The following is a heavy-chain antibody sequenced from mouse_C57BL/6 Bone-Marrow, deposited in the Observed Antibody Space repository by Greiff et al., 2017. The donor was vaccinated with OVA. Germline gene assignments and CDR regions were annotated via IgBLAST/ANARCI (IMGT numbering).Heavy chain of an antibody. CDR1: GYAFSSYW. CDR3: ARGTIYYDSWFDY. CDR2: IYPGDGDT. D-gene: IGHD2-4*01. V-gene: IGHV1-80*01. Sequence: VQLQQSGAELVKPGASVKISCKASGYAFSSYWMNWVKQRPGKGLEWIGQIYPGDGDTNYNGKFKGKATLTADKSSSTAYMQLSSLTSEDSAVYFCARGTIYYDSWFDYWGQGTLVTVSA. J-gene: IGHJ3*01.